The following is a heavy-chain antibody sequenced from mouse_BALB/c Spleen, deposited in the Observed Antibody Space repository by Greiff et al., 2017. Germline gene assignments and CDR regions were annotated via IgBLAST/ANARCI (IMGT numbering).Heavy chain of an antibody. CDR3: ARSKNYDYAMDY. D-gene: IGHD1-1*01. CDR2: ISSGSSTI. J-gene: IGHJ4*01. Sequence: EVKVVESGGGLVQPGGSRKLSCAASGFTFSSFGMHWVRQAPEKGLEWVAYISSGSSTIYYADTVKGRFTISRDNPKNTLFLQMTSLRSEDTAMYYCARSKNYDYAMDYWGQGTSVTVSS. CDR1: GFTFSSFG. V-gene: IGHV5-17*02.